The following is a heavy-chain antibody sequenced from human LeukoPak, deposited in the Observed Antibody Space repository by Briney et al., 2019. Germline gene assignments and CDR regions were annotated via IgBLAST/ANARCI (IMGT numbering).Heavy chain of an antibody. J-gene: IGHJ4*02. V-gene: IGHV4-59*01. CDR1: VGSISSYY. Sequence: SETLSLTCTVSVGSISSYYWSWIRQPPGKGLEWIGYIYYSGSTNYNPSLKSRVTISVDTSKNQFSLKLSSVTAADTAVYYCARHVGSYHHFDYWGQGTLVTVSS. CDR2: IYYSGST. D-gene: IGHD3-16*02. CDR3: ARHVGSYHHFDY.